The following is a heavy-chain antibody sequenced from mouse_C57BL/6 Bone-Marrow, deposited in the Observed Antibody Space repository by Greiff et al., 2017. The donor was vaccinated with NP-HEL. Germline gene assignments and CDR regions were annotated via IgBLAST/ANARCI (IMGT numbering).Heavy chain of an antibody. Sequence: VKVIESGPGLVAPSQSLSITCTVSGFSLTSYAISWVRQPPGKGLEWLGVIWTGGGPNYNSALKSRLSISKDNSKSQVFLKMNSLQTDDTARYYCARIGLRRGVYAMDYWGQGTSVTFSS. CDR3: ARIGLRRGVYAMDY. J-gene: IGHJ4*01. V-gene: IGHV2-9-1*01. D-gene: IGHD2-4*01. CDR1: GFSLTSYA. CDR2: IWTGGGP.